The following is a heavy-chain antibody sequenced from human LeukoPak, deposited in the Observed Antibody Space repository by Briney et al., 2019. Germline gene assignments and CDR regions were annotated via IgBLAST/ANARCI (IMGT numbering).Heavy chain of an antibody. CDR3: ARLEGYGDYFDN. D-gene: IGHD4-17*01. Sequence: SETLSLTCIVSGDSHSGSGYYWGWIRQPPGKGLEWIGHISCDGTTYYNPSLKSRVTISRDTSKNQFSLKLASVTATDTAIYYCARLEGYGDYFDNWGQGTLVTVSS. CDR2: ISCDGTT. V-gene: IGHV4-39*01. CDR1: GDSHSGSGYY. J-gene: IGHJ4*02.